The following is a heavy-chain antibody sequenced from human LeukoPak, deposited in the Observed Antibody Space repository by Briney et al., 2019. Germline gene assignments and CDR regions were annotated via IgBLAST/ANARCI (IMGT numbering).Heavy chain of an antibody. D-gene: IGHD5-24*01. J-gene: IGHJ4*02. Sequence: SETLSLTCSVSGLSISSYYWSWIRQPPGKGLEWIGYIYYSGSTNYNPSLKSRVTISVDTSKNQFSLKLSSVTAADTAVYYCARDSGWLQPIDYWGQGTLVTASS. V-gene: IGHV4-59*01. CDR2: IYYSGST. CDR1: GLSISSYY. CDR3: ARDSGWLQPIDY.